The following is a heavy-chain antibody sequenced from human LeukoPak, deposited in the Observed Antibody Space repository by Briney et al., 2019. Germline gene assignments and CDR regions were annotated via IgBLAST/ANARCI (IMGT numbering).Heavy chain of an antibody. J-gene: IGHJ5*02. CDR1: GFSLSTGGVG. D-gene: IGHD2-2*01. V-gene: IGHV2-5*02. CDR3: AHSGPLGYCSSTSCYLWDP. Sequence: SGPTLVNPTQTLTLTCTFSGFSLSTGGVGVGWIRQPPGKALEWLALIYWDDDKRYSPSLKSRLTITKDTSKNQVVLTMTNMDPVDTATYYCAHSGPLGYCSSTSCYLWDPWGQGTLVTVSS. CDR2: IYWDDDK.